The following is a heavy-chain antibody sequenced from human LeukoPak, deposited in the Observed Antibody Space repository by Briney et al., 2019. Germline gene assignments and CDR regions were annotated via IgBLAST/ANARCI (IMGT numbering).Heavy chain of an antibody. CDR1: VITFSDDS. CDR3: ARGRYRLDYGGNSLFDY. J-gene: IGHJ4*02. Sequence: GGSLRLSCAASVITFSDDSMNWVRQAPGKGLEWVANIKQDGGEKFYVDSVRGRFTISRDNAKNSLYLQMNSLRAEDTAVYYCARGRYRLDYGGNSLFDYWGQGTLVTVSS. CDR2: IKQDGGEK. D-gene: IGHD4-23*01. V-gene: IGHV3-7*01.